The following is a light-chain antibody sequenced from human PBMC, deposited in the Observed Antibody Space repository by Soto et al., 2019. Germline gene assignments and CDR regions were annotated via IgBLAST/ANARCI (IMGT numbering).Light chain of an antibody. CDR2: GAS. CDR1: QSVDSN. Sequence: EIVLTQSPATLSVSPGERATLSCRASQSVDSNLAWYQQKPGQAPRLLIYGASTRATGISARFSGSGSGTEFTLTISSLQSEDFGVYYCQQYNNWWTFGQGTKVEI. J-gene: IGKJ1*01. CDR3: QQYNNWWT. V-gene: IGKV3-15*01.